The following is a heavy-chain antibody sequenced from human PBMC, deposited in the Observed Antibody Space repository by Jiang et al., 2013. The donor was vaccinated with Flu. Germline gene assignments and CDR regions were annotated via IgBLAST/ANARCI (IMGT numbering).Heavy chain of an antibody. CDR2: IIPIFGTA. CDR1: GGTFSSYA. V-gene: IGHV1-69*01. J-gene: IGHJ4*02. D-gene: IGHD1-26*01. CDR3: ATEWELPSASFDY. Sequence: SSVKVSCKASGGTFSSYAISWVRQAPGQGLEWMGGIIPIFGTANYAQKFQGRVTITADESTSTAYMELSSLRSEDTAVYYCATEWELPSASFDYWGQGTLVTVSS.